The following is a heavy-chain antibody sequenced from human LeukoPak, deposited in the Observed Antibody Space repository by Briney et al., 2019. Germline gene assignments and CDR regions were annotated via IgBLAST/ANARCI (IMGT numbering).Heavy chain of an antibody. J-gene: IGHJ4*02. Sequence: SQTLSHTCTVSGGSISSGTYYWSWIRQPAGKGLEWIGRIYTSGSTNYNPSLKSRVTISVDTSKNQFSLKLSSVTAADTAVYYCARDERYDSSGYPFDYWGQGTLVSVSS. CDR1: GGSISSGTYY. D-gene: IGHD3-22*01. V-gene: IGHV4-61*02. CDR2: IYTSGST. CDR3: ARDERYDSSGYPFDY.